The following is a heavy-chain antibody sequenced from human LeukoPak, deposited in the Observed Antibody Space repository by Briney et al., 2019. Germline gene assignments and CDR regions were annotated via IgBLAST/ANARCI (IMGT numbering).Heavy chain of an antibody. D-gene: IGHD4-17*01. CDR1: GFTFSSYG. J-gene: IGHJ4*02. CDR3: AKDDYGKNWGLDY. CDR2: ISYDGSNK. V-gene: IGHV3-30*18. Sequence: GGSLRLPCAASGFTFSSYGMHWVRQAPGKGLEWVAVISYDGSNKYYADSVKGRFTISRDNSKNTLYLQMNSLRAEDTAVYYCAKDDYGKNWGLDYWGQGTLVTVSS.